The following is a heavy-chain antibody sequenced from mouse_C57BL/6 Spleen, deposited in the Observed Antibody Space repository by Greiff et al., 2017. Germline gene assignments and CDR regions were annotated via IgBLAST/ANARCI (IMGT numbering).Heavy chain of an antibody. CDR2: IRNKANGYTT. V-gene: IGHV7-3*01. J-gene: IGHJ4*01. CDR3: ASYPSGSYYVREAMDY. Sequence: EVQLQESGGGLVLPGGSLSLSCAASGFTFTDYYMSWVRQPPGKALEWLGFIRNKANGYTTEYSASVKGRFTISRDNSQSISYHRMNALRAEARATDYCASYPSGSYYVREAMDYWGQGTSVTVSS. CDR1: GFTFTDYY. D-gene: IGHD1-1*01.